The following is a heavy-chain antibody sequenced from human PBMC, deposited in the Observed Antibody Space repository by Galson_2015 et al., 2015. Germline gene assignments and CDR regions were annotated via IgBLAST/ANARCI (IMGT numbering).Heavy chain of an antibody. V-gene: IGHV3-48*02. D-gene: IGHD1-14*01. Sequence: SLRLSCAASGFTFSSYSMNWVRQAPGKGLEWVSYISSSSSTIYYADSVKGRFTISRDNAKNSLYLQMNSLRDEDTAVYYCARAEAGLNYYYYGMDVWGQGTTVTVSS. CDR1: GFTFSSYS. J-gene: IGHJ6*02. CDR2: ISSSSSTI. CDR3: ARAEAGLNYYYYGMDV.